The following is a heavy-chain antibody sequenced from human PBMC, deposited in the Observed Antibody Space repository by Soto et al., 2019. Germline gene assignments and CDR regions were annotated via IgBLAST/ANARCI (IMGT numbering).Heavy chain of an antibody. CDR2: IIPIFGTA. Sequence: QVQLVQSGAEVKKPGSSVKVSCKASGGTFSNYAISWVRQAPGQGLEWMGGIIPIFGTANYAQKFQGRVTITADESTSTAYMELSSPRSEDTAVYYCARPLTPYCSGGRCYSGLDYWGQGTLVTVSS. CDR1: GGTFSNYA. J-gene: IGHJ4*02. V-gene: IGHV1-69*12. D-gene: IGHD2-15*01. CDR3: ARPLTPYCSGGRCYSGLDY.